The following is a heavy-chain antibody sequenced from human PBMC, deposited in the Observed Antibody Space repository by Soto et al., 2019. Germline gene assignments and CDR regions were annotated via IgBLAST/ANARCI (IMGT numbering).Heavy chain of an antibody. CDR1: GGSISSGGYF. J-gene: IGHJ3*02. V-gene: IGHV4-30-2*01. Sequence: SETLSLTCAVSGGSISSGGYFWSWIRQPPGKGLEWIGYIYYGSTYYNPSLKSRVTISVDRSKNQFSLKLSSVTAADTAVYYCARDGNYYDSSGSDAFYIWGKGTMVTVSS. CDR3: ARDGNYYDSSGSDAFYI. CDR2: IYYGST. D-gene: IGHD3-22*01.